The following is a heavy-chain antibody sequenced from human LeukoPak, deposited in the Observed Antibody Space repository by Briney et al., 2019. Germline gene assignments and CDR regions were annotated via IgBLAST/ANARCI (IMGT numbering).Heavy chain of an antibody. Sequence: PGGSLRLSCAASGFTFSSYRMYWVRQAPGKGLVWVSRINTDGSTTNYADSVKGRFTISRDNAKNTLYLQMNSLRAEDTAVYYCAAVTTADWGPGTLVTVSS. D-gene: IGHD4-17*01. V-gene: IGHV3-74*01. J-gene: IGHJ4*02. CDR2: INTDGSTT. CDR1: GFTFSSYR. CDR3: AAVTTAD.